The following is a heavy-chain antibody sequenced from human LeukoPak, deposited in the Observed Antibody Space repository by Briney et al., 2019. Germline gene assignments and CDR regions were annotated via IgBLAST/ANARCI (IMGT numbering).Heavy chain of an antibody. V-gene: IGHV4-30-2*01. CDR3: ARDEGITGTNYGMDV. CDR2: IYHSGST. J-gene: IGHJ6*02. Sequence: PSQTLSLTCAVSGVSISSGGYPWSWIRQPPGKGLEWIGYIYHSGSTYYNPSLKSRVTISVDRSKNQFSLKLSSVTAADTAVYYCARDEGITGTNYGMDVWGQGTTVTVSS. D-gene: IGHD1-20*01. CDR1: GVSISSGGYP.